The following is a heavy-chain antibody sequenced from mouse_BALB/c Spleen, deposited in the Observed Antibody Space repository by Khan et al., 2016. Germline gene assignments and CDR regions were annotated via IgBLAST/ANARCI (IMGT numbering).Heavy chain of an antibody. CDR3: AKMGYDDSDGAWFAY. Sequence: VQLKQSGPSLVQPSQSLSITCTVSGFSLTTYGVHWVRQSPGKGLEWLGVIWSGGSTDYNAAFMSRLTITKDNSTSQVFFKMNSLQADDTAIYYCAKMGYDDSDGAWFAYWGQGTLVTVSA. J-gene: IGHJ3*01. CDR2: IWSGGST. D-gene: IGHD2-13*01. V-gene: IGHV2-5-1*01. CDR1: GFSLTTYG.